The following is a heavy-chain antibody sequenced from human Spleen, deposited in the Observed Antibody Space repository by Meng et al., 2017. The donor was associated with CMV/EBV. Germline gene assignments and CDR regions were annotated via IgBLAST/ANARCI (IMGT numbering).Heavy chain of an antibody. CDR3: ARTYYYGSGSYYNPIDY. CDR2: INPNSGGT. D-gene: IGHD3-10*01. V-gene: IGHV1-2*06. Sequence: QVQLVQSGAEVKKPGASVKVSCKASGYTFTGYYMHWVRQAPGKGLEWMGRINPNSGGTNYAQKFQGRVTMTRDTSISTAYMELSRLRSDDTAVYYCARTYYYGSGSYYNPIDYWGQGTLVTVSS. CDR1: GYTFTGYY. J-gene: IGHJ4*02.